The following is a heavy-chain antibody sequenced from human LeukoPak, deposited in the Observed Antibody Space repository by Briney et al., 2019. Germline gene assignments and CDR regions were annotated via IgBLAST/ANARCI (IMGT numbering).Heavy chain of an antibody. J-gene: IGHJ4*02. V-gene: IGHV3-48*04. CDR2: VSISSGTI. D-gene: IGHD3-16*01. CDR1: GFTFSGHN. Sequence: GGSLRLSCAASGFTFSGHNMNWVRQAPGKGLEWISFVSISSGTIYYADSVKGRFRISRDNAKSSLDLEMNSLRAEDTAVYYCARAMSTFGGVRNYFDSWGQGTLVTVSS. CDR3: ARAMSTFGGVRNYFDS.